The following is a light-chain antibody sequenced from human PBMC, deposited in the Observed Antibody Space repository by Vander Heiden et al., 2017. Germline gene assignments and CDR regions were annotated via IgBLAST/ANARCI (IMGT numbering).Light chain of an antibody. CDR3: QQYGSSAFT. V-gene: IGKV3-20*01. Sequence: EIVLTQSPGPLSLSPGERATLSCRASQSVSSSYLAWYQQKPGQAPRLLIYGASSRATGIPDRFSGSGAGTDFTLTISRLEPEDVAVDYCQQYGSSAFTFGPGTKVDIK. J-gene: IGKJ3*01. CDR1: QSVSSSY. CDR2: GAS.